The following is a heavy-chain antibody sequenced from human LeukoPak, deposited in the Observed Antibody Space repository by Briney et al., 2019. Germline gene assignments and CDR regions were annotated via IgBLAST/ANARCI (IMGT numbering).Heavy chain of an antibody. CDR2: IYYSGST. J-gene: IGHJ6*03. Sequence: KPSETLSLTCTVSGGSIRSSSYYWGWIPQPPGKGLEWIGIIYYSGSTYYDPSLKSRVSISVDTSKNQFSLKLSSVTDADTAGYYCATIKYSYYSMDVWGKGTTVTVSS. CDR3: ATIKYSYYSMDV. V-gene: IGHV4-39*01. CDR1: GGSIRSSSYY. D-gene: IGHD5-24*01.